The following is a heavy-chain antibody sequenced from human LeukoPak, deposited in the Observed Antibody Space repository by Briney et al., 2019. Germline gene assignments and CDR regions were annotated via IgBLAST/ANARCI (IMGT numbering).Heavy chain of an antibody. J-gene: IGHJ4*02. D-gene: IGHD3-10*01. CDR2: INHSGST. Sequence: SETPSLTCTVSGGSISSGSYHWSWIRQPPGKGLEWIGEINHSGSTNYNPSLKSRVTISVDTSKNQFSLKLSSVTAADTAVYYCARGRFGTGFDYWGQGTLVTVSS. CDR1: GGSISSGSYH. CDR3: ARGRFGTGFDY. V-gene: IGHV4-39*07.